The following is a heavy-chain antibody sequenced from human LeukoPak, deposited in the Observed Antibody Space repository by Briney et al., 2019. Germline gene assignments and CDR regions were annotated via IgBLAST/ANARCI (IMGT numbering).Heavy chain of an antibody. D-gene: IGHD6-13*01. J-gene: IGHJ3*02. CDR3: AKDSGYSSSWYAFDI. CDR2: ISSSGSSI. V-gene: IGHV3-48*03. CDR1: GFTFSSYE. Sequence: PGGSLRLSCAASGFTFSSYEMNWVRQAPGKGLEWVSYISSSGSSIYYADSVKGRFTISRDNAKNSLYLQMNSLRAEDTAVYYCAKDSGYSSSWYAFDIWGQGTMVTVSS.